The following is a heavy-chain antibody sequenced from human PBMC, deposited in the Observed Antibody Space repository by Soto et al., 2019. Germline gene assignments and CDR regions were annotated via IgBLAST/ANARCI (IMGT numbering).Heavy chain of an antibody. Sequence: GGSLRLSCAASGFTFSSYGMSWVRQAPGKGLEWVSGISGGGSNKYHADSVKGRFTISRDNSKNTLYLHMNSLRAEDTAVYYCAKRTPSGSLQPFDYWGQGTLVTVSS. CDR3: AKRTPSGSLQPFDY. V-gene: IGHV3-23*01. CDR1: GFTFSSYG. D-gene: IGHD3-10*01. CDR2: ISGGGSNK. J-gene: IGHJ4*02.